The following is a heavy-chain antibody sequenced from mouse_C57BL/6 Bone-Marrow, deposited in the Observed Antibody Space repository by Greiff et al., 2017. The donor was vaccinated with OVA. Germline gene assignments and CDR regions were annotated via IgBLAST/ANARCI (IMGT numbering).Heavy chain of an antibody. V-gene: IGHV1-55*01. Sequence: QVQLQQPGAELVKPGASVKMSCKASGYTFTSYWITWVKQRPGQGLEWIGDIYPGSGSTNYNEKFKSKATLTVDTSSSTAYMQLSSLTSEDSAVYYCARDFTTVVARDYFDYWGQGTTLTVSS. CDR1: GYTFTSYW. CDR2: IYPGSGST. D-gene: IGHD1-1*01. CDR3: ARDFTTVVARDYFDY. J-gene: IGHJ2*01.